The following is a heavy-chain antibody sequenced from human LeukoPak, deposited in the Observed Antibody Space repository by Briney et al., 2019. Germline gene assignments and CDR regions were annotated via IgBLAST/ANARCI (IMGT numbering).Heavy chain of an antibody. Sequence: GGSLRLSCAASGFTFSTYAMSWVRQAPGKGLEWVSGISGSGGGTYYADSVKGRFTISRDNSKNTLYLHMNSLRAEDTAVYYCAKDHSIVGAPHYFDYWGQGTLVTVSS. CDR2: ISGSGGGT. CDR1: GFTFSTYA. CDR3: AKDHSIVGAPHYFDY. J-gene: IGHJ4*02. V-gene: IGHV3-23*01. D-gene: IGHD1-26*01.